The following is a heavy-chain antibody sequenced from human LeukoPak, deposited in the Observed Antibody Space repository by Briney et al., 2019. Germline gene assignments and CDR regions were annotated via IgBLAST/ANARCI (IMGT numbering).Heavy chain of an antibody. V-gene: IGHV3-7*01. CDR1: GFTFSNYW. Sequence: GGSLRLSCAASGFTFSNYWLTWVRQAPGKGLEWVANIKQDGSEKHYVDSVKGRFTISRDNAKRSLYLQMNSLRAEDTAVFYCARGVDYHYYYYMDFWGKGTTLTVSS. J-gene: IGHJ6*03. CDR3: ARGVDYHYYYYMDF. CDR2: IKQDGSEK.